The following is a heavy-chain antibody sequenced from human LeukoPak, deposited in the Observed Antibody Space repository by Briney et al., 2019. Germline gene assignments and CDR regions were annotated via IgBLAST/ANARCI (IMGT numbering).Heavy chain of an antibody. D-gene: IGHD5-12*01. CDR2: INHSGST. V-gene: IGHV4-34*01. J-gene: IGHJ4*02. CDR3: ALIRIVATIIDY. CDR1: GGSFSVYY. Sequence: SETLSLTCAVYGGSFSVYYWSWIRQPPGKGLEWIGEINHSGSTNYNPSLKSRVTISVDTSKNQFSLKLSSVTAADTAVYYCALIRIVATIIDYWGQGTLVTVSS.